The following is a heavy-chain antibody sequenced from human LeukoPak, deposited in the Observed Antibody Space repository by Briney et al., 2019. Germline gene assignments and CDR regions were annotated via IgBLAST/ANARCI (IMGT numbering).Heavy chain of an antibody. CDR3: AKERTFLRIAAAGYFDY. J-gene: IGHJ4*02. V-gene: IGHV3-30*02. CDR2: IRYDGSNK. Sequence: TGGSLRLSCAASGFTFSSYGMHWVRQAPGKGLEWVAFIRYDGSNKYYADSVKGRFTISRDNSKNTLYLQMNSLRAEDTAVYYCAKERTFLRIAAAGYFDYWGQGTLVTVSS. CDR1: GFTFSSYG. D-gene: IGHD6-13*01.